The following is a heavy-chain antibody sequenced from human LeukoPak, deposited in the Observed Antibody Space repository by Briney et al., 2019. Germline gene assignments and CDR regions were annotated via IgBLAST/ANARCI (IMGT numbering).Heavy chain of an antibody. D-gene: IGHD6-19*01. CDR2: ISGTGGST. V-gene: IGHV3-23*01. J-gene: IGHJ4*02. CDR3: AKDSPSIAVAGNFDH. CDR1: GFTFSSYA. Sequence: GGSLRFSCAASGFTFSSYAMSWVRQAPGKGLEWVSGISGTGGSTNYADSAKGRFSIPRDNSMNTLYLQMNSLRAEDTAVYYCAKDSPSIAVAGNFDHWAQGTLVTVSS.